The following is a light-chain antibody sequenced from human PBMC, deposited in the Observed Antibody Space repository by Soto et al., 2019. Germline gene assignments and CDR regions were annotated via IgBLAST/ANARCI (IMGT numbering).Light chain of an antibody. V-gene: IGKV3-20*01. CDR3: QQYGSSSIT. CDR2: GAS. J-gene: IGKJ5*01. Sequence: EIVLTQSPGTLSLSPGERATLFCRASQSVSSSYLAWYQQKPGQAPRLLIYGASSRATGIPDRFSGSGSGTGFTLTISRLEPEDFAVYYCQQYGSSSITFGQVTRLEIK. CDR1: QSVSSSY.